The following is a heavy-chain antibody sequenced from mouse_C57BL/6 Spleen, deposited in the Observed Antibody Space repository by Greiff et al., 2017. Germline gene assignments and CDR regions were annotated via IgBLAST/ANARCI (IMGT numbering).Heavy chain of an antibody. CDR1: GFTFSDYG. J-gene: IGHJ4*01. Sequence: EVMLVESGGGLVKPGGSLKLSCAASGFTFSDYGMHWVRQAPEKGLEWVAYISSGSSTIYYADTVKGRFTISRDNAKYTLFLQMTSLRSEDTAMYYCARGDRYYAMDYWGQGTSVTVSS. D-gene: IGHD2-3*01. V-gene: IGHV5-17*01. CDR2: ISSGSSTI. CDR3: ARGDRYYAMDY.